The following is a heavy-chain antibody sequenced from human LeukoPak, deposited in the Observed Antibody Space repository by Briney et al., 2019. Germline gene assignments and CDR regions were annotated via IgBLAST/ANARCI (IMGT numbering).Heavy chain of an antibody. D-gene: IGHD6-13*01. J-gene: IGHJ4*02. CDR2: ISGSGGST. Sequence: GGSLRLSCAASGFTFSSYAMSWVRQAPGKGLEWVSGISGSGGSTYYTDSVKGRFTISRDNSKNTLYLQMNSLRAEDTAVYYCAKSMAGEIAATGGYFDYWGQGTLVTVSS. CDR1: GFTFSSYA. V-gene: IGHV3-23*01. CDR3: AKSMAGEIAATGGYFDY.